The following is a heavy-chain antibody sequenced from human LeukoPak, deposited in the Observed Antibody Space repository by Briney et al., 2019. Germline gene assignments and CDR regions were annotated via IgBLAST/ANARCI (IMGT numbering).Heavy chain of an antibody. J-gene: IGHJ4*02. CDR1: GFTFSSYE. Sequence: GGSLRLSCAASGFTFSSYEMNWVRQAPGKGLEWISYISSSGSTKYYADSVKGRFTVSRDNAKNSLSLQMNSLRAEDTAVYYCARDSRAPRDSNSSWWGQGALVTVSS. V-gene: IGHV3-48*03. CDR2: ISSSGSTK. CDR3: ARDSRAPRDSNSSW. D-gene: IGHD6-6*01.